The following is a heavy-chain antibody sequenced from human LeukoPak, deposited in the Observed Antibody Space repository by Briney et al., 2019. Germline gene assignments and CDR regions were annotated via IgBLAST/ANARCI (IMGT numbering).Heavy chain of an antibody. V-gene: IGHV4-59*01. CDR1: GGSISSYY. CDR3: AASQWLPNWFGP. J-gene: IGHJ5*02. Sequence: SETLSLTCTVSGGSISSYYWNWIRQPPGKGLKWIGYIYYSGSTNYNPSLKSRVTILIDTSKNQFSLKLSSVTAADTAVYYCAASQWLPNWFGPWGQGTLVTVSS. D-gene: IGHD5-12*01. CDR2: IYYSGST.